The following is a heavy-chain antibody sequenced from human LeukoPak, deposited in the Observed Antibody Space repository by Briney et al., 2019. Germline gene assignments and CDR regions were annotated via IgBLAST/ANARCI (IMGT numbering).Heavy chain of an antibody. D-gene: IGHD6-6*01. CDR1: GFTFSSYW. CDR3: ARVGGKYSSSGY. V-gene: IGHV3-7*01. J-gene: IGHJ4*02. CDR2: IKQDGSEK. Sequence: GGSLRLSCAASGFTFSSYWMSWVRQAPGKGLEWVANIKQDGSEKYYVDSVKGRFTISRDNAKSSLYLQMNSLRAGDTAVYYCARVGGKYSSSGYWGQGTLVTVSS.